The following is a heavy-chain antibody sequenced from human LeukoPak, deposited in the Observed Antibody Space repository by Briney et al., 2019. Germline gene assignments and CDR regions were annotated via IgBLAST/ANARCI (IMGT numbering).Heavy chain of an antibody. D-gene: IGHD6-19*01. CDR2: ISAYNGNT. CDR1: GYTFTSYD. CDR3: AREYDLAVAGYQYGMDV. V-gene: IGHV1-18*01. J-gene: IGHJ6*02. Sequence: GASVKVSCKASGYTFTSYDINWVRQATGQGLEWMGWISAYNGNTNYAQKFQGRVTMTTDTSTSTAYMELRSLRSDDTAMYYCAREYDLAVAGYQYGMDVWGQGTTVTVSS.